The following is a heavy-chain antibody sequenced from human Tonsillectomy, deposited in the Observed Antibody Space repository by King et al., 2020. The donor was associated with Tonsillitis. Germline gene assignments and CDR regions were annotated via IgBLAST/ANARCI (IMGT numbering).Heavy chain of an antibody. CDR2: IRFVGSNK. CDR3: AKDAHPDYGGDSRAWYFDN. J-gene: IGHJ4*02. CDR1: QFTFSTYG. Sequence: QLVQSGGGVVQPGGSLRLSCAASQFTFSTYGMHWVRQTPGKGLEWVAFIRFVGSNKFYANSVKGRFTISRENSKNTLYLQMNSLRAEDTDVYYCAKDAHPDYGGDSRAWYFDNWGQGTLVTVSS. V-gene: IGHV3-30*02. D-gene: IGHD4-23*01.